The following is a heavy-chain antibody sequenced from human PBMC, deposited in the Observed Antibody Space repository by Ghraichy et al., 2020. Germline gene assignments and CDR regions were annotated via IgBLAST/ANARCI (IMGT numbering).Heavy chain of an antibody. J-gene: IGHJ3*02. CDR3: ARRGRKPNDAFDI. Sequence: SQTISLTCAVYGGSFSGYYWSWIRQPPGKGLEWIGEINHSGSTNYNPSLKSRVTISVDTSKNQFSLKLSSVTAADTAVYYCARRGRKPNDAFDIWGQGTVVTVSS. CDR2: INHSGST. CDR1: GGSFSGYY. V-gene: IGHV4-34*01. D-gene: IGHD1-26*01.